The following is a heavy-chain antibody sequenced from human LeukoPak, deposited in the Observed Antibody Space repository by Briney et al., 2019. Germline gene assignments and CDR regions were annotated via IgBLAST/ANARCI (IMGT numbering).Heavy chain of an antibody. CDR3: ASFLGYYAPLFDY. V-gene: IGHV3-21*01. CDR1: GFTFSSYS. J-gene: IGHJ4*02. D-gene: IGHD3-10*01. CDR2: ISSSSSYI. Sequence: GGSLRLSCAASGFTFSSYSMNWVRQAPGKGLEWVSSISSSSSYIYYADSVKGRFTISRDNAKNSLYLQMNSLRAEDTAVYYCASFLGYYAPLFDYWGQGTLGTGSS.